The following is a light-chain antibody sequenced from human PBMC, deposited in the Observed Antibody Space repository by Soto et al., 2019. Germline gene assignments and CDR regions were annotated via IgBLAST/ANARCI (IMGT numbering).Light chain of an antibody. CDR1: QSISSW. CDR2: RAS. Sequence: DIQMTQSPSTLSASVGDRVIITCRASQSISSWLAWYQQKPGKAPNLLIYRASTLKSGIPSRFSGSGSGTEFTLTISSLQPDDFATYYCQQYDRASWTFGPGPRWKS. J-gene: IGKJ1*01. V-gene: IGKV1-5*03. CDR3: QQYDRASWT.